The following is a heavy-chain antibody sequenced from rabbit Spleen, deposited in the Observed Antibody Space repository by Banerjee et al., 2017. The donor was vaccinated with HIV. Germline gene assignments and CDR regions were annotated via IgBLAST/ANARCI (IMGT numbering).Heavy chain of an antibody. CDR3: AKSWTYDDYGDYYFRL. D-gene: IGHD2-1*01. CDR2: IYTGVGTA. J-gene: IGHJ4*01. V-gene: IGHV1S40*01. CDR1: GFSFSAGYY. Sequence: QSLEESGGDLVKPGASLTLTCTASGFSFSAGYYMCWFRQAPGKGLEWVGCIYTGVGTAYYASWVNSRTTISKASSTTVSLQMNSLTAADTATYFCAKSWTYDDYGDYYFRLWGPCTLVTVS.